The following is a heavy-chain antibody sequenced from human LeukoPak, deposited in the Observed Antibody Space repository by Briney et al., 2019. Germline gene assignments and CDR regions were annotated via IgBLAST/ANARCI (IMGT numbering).Heavy chain of an antibody. CDR3: GRPLQRGSWTQRALDY. V-gene: IGHV1-8*01. D-gene: IGHD3-10*01. J-gene: IGHJ4*02. CDR2: MNPNSGNA. Sequence: ASVKVSCTASGYTFTSYDISWVRQATGQGLEWMGWMNPNSGNAGYAQRFQGRVTMTRNNSISTAYMELTSLRSEDTAVYYCGRPLQRGSWTQRALDYWGQGTLVTVSS. CDR1: GYTFTSYD.